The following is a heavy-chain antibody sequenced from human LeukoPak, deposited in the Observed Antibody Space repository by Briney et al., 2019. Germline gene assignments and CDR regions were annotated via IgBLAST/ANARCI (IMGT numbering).Heavy chain of an antibody. V-gene: IGHV3-48*03. J-gene: IGHJ4*02. CDR2: ISSSGSTI. Sequence: GGSLRLSCTASGFTFSSYEMHWVRQAPGKGLEWVSYISSSGSTIYYADSVKGRFTISRDNAKNSLYLQMNSLRAEDTAVYYCARDGWFGEVFEGWGQGTLVTVSS. CDR1: GFTFSSYE. CDR3: ARDGWFGEVFEG. D-gene: IGHD3-10*01.